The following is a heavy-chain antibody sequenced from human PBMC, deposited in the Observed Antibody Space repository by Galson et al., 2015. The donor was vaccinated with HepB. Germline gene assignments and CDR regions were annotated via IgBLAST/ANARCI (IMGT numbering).Heavy chain of an antibody. V-gene: IGHV1-46*01. CDR3: ARVGVKYCSSTTCSSSSSFDY. CDR2: INPSGGST. Sequence: SVKVSCKASGYTFTTYYMHWVRQAPGQGLEWMGVINPSGGSTTYAQKFQGRVTMTRDTSTSTVYMELSSLRSEDTAVYFCARVGVKYCSSTTCSSSSSFDYWGQGTLVTVSA. J-gene: IGHJ4*02. CDR1: GYTFTTYY. D-gene: IGHD2-2*01.